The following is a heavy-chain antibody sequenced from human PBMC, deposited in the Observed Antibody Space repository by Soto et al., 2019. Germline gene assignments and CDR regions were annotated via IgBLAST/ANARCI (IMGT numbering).Heavy chain of an antibody. Sequence: ASVNVSCKASGYTITSYDINWVRQAPGQGLEWMGWMSPNSANTGYAQKFQGRVTMTRSTSISTAYMELSSLRSEDTAVYYCARGPPNWGFDSWGQGTLVTVSS. CDR1: GYTITSYD. V-gene: IGHV1-8*01. CDR2: MSPNSANT. D-gene: IGHD7-27*01. CDR3: ARGPPNWGFDS. J-gene: IGHJ4*02.